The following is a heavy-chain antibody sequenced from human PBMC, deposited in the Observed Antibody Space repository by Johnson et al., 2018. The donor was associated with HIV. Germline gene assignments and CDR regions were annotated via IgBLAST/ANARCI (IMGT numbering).Heavy chain of an antibody. CDR2: MNADGKST. Sequence: VQLVESGGGLVKPGGSLRLSCAASGFTFGDYYMTWIRQAPGKGLVWVSRMNADGKSTTYADSVKGRFTISRDNAKNTLYLQMDSLGVGDTAVYYCARGSVVGGNSGYDAFDIWGQGTVVTVSS. J-gene: IGHJ3*02. V-gene: IGHV3-74*02. D-gene: IGHD4-23*01. CDR1: GFTFGDYY. CDR3: ARGSVVGGNSGYDAFDI.